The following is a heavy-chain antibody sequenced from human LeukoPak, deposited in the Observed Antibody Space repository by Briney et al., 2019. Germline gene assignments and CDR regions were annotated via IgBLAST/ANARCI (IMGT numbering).Heavy chain of an antibody. CDR3: ARDLHYYVAMDV. Sequence: GGPLRLSCAAFGFTVSSNYMSWVRQAPGKGLEWVSLIYGGGSTHYADSVKGRFTISRHNSKNTLYLQLNSLRAEDTAVYYCARDLHYYVAMDVWGQGTTVTVSS. D-gene: IGHD3-10*02. V-gene: IGHV3-53*04. J-gene: IGHJ6*02. CDR1: GFTVSSNY. CDR2: IYGGGST.